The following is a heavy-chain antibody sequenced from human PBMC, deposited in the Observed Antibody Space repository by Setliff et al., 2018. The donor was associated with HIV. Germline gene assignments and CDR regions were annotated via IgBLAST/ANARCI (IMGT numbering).Heavy chain of an antibody. J-gene: IGHJ3*01. CDR1: GGSITSSNW. V-gene: IGHV4-4*02. D-gene: IGHD3-3*01. CDR3: ARSYYDFWNGLPRSFDV. Sequence: SETLSLTCGVSGGSITSSNWWNWVRQSAGKGLEWIGEIYRDGRTNHNPSLKSRVTISVDTSRNQFSLKLSSVTAADTAVYYCARSYYDFWNGLPRSFDVWGQGTMVTVSS. CDR2: IYRDGRT.